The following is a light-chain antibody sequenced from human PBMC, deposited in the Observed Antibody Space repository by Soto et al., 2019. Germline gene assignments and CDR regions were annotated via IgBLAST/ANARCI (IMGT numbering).Light chain of an antibody. J-gene: IGKJ4*01. CDR1: QSVSTN. CDR2: DAS. CDR3: QQYHKWPQLT. V-gene: IGKV3-15*01. Sequence: EILMTQSPASLPVSPGENATLSCRASQSVSTNLVWYQQKLGQSPRHLIYDASTRPSGIPDRLGGMGSGTQLTLTITSLQSECSAVYHCQQYHKWPQLTFGCGTKVEI.